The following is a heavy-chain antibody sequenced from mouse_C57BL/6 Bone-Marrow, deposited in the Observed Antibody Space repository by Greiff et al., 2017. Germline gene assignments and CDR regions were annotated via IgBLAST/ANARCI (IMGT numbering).Heavy chain of an antibody. CDR2: IYPRRGNT. D-gene: IGHD1-1*01. CDR1: GYTFTSYG. J-gene: IGHJ2*01. Sequence: QVQLKQSGAELARPGASVKLSCKASGYTFTSYGISWVKQRTGQGLEWIGEIYPRRGNTYYNEKFKGKATLTADKSSSTAYMELRSLTSEDSAVYFCARRETTYFDYWGQGTTLTVSS. V-gene: IGHV1-81*01. CDR3: ARRETTYFDY.